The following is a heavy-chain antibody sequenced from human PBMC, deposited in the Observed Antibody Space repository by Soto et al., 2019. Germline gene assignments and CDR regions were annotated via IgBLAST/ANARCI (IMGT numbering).Heavy chain of an antibody. D-gene: IGHD3-16*01. J-gene: IGHJ4*02. CDR1: GFSVSARGVG. CDR2: IYWNDDK. V-gene: IGHV2-5*01. CDR3: AHSPWGAAPDY. Sequence: SGPTLVNPTQTLTLTCALSGFSVSARGVGVGWIRQPPGKALEWLAIIYWNDDKLYRPSLQSRLTITKDTSKNQVVLTMTNMDPVDTATYYCAHSPWGAAPDYWGQGTPVTVSS.